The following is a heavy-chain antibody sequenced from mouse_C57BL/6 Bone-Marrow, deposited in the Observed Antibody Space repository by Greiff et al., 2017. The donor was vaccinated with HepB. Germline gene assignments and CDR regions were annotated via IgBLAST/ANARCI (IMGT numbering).Heavy chain of an antibody. CDR2: IRNKANGYTT. J-gene: IGHJ4*01. CDR3: ARSIKGYAMDY. V-gene: IGHV7-3*01. D-gene: IGHD1-3*01. Sequence: EVHLVESGGGLVQPGGSLSLSCAASGFTFTDYYMSWVRQPPGKALEWLGFIRNKANGYTTEYSASLKGRFTISRDNSQSILYLQMNALRAEDSATYYCARSIKGYAMDYWGQGTSVTVSS. CDR1: GFTFTDYY.